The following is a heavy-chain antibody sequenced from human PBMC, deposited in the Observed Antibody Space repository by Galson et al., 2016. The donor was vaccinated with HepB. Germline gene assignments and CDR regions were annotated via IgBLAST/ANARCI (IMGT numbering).Heavy chain of an antibody. Sequence: LSLTCAVSGDSISSSGWWSWVRQPPGKGLEWIGEIFQTGTTNYNISLKSRVTISVDKSRNQFSLKMNSVTAADTAVYYCAKLITRYCSSSTCSDHDINWFDPWGQGTLVTVSS. V-gene: IGHV4-4*02. CDR1: GDSISSSGW. D-gene: IGHD2-2*01. CDR2: IFQTGTT. CDR3: AKLITRYCSSSTCSDHDINWFDP. J-gene: IGHJ5*02.